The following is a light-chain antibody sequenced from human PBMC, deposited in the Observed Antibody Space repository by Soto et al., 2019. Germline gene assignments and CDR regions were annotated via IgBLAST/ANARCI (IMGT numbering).Light chain of an antibody. CDR3: QQRSDSYT. CDR2: DAS. V-gene: IGKV3-11*01. J-gene: IGKJ2*01. Sequence: EVVLTQSPATQSLSPGERATLSCRASQTSANYLAWYQQRPGQAPRLLIYDASNRATGIPARFSGSGSGTDFTLTISSLEPEDSAVYYCQQRSDSYTFGQGTTLEIK. CDR1: QTSANY.